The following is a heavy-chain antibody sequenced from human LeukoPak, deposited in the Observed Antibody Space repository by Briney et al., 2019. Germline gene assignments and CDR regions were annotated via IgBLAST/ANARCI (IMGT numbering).Heavy chain of an antibody. Sequence: APVRVCCTASGGTFSRYAIFWVRRAPGHGLEWRGGIIPICGTANYAQMFPVRVTITTDESTGTAYMELSSQRSEDTAVYYCASCSSTSCYKRAFDYWGQGTLVTVSS. V-gene: IGHV1-69*05. J-gene: IGHJ4*02. CDR2: IIPICGTA. CDR1: GGTFSRYA. CDR3: ASCSSTSCYKRAFDY. D-gene: IGHD2-2*02.